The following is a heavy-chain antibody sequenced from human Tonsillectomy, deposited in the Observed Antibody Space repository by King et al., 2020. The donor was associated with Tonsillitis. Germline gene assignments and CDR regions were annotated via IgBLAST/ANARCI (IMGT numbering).Heavy chain of an antibody. CDR1: GFSLNTSGLG. J-gene: IGHJ4*02. CDR3: AHREERFLEWCCDY. D-gene: IGHD3-3*01. Sequence: ITLKESGPTLVKPTQTLTLTCTFSGFSLNTSGLGVSWIRQPPGKALEWLALIYWNDDKRYSPSLKSRLAITKDTSKNQVVLTMTNMDPVDTATYYCAHREERFLEWCCDYWGQGTLVTVSS. CDR2: IYWNDDK. V-gene: IGHV2-5*01.